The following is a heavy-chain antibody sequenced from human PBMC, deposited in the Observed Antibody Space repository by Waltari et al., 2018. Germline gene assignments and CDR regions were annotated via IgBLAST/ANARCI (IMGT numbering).Heavy chain of an antibody. V-gene: IGHV1-2*02. CDR2: INPNSGGT. Sequence: QVQLVQSGAEVKTPGASVTVSCKASGYTFTGYYMHWVRQAPGQGLEWMGWINPNSGGTNYAQKVQGRVTMTRDPSIRTAYMALGRLRSDVTAVYYCARVNPLSGAFDIWGQGTMVTVSS. J-gene: IGHJ3*02. CDR3: ARVNPLSGAFDI. CDR1: GYTFTGYY.